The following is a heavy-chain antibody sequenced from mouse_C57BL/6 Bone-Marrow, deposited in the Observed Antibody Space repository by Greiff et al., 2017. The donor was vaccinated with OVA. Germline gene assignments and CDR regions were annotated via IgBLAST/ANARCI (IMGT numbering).Heavy chain of an antibody. Sequence: QVQLQQSWAELVKPGASVKLSCKASGYTFTSYWMHWVKQRPGQGLEWIGMIHPNSGSTNYNEKFKSKATLTVDKSSSTAYMQLSSLTSEDSAVYYCADDGYYVSMDYWGQGTSVTVSS. D-gene: IGHD2-3*01. J-gene: IGHJ4*01. CDR3: ADDGYYVSMDY. CDR2: IHPNSGST. CDR1: GYTFTSYW. V-gene: IGHV1-64*01.